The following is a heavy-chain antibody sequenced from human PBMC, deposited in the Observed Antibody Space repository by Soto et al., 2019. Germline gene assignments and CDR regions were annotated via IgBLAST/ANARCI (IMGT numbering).Heavy chain of an antibody. Sequence: RGESLKISCQGSGYSFTSYWISWVRQMPGKGLEWMGRIDPSDSYTNYSPSFQGHVTISADKSISTAYLQWSSLKASDTAMYYCAWEPFEYSSSSAAFDIWGQGTMVTVSS. V-gene: IGHV5-10-1*01. CDR3: AWEPFEYSSSSAAFDI. CDR2: IDPSDSYT. J-gene: IGHJ3*02. CDR1: GYSFTSYW. D-gene: IGHD6-6*01.